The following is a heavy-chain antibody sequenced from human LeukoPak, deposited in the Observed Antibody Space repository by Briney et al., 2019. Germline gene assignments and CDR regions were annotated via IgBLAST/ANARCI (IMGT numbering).Heavy chain of an antibody. CDR3: ARGGYRYEY. J-gene: IGHJ4*02. D-gene: IGHD5-12*01. CDR1: GFTFSSYW. Sequence: PGGSLRLSCAASGFTFSSYWMSWVRQAPGKGLEWVANIKEDGSEKKYYEDSVKGRFTISRDNTKKSLYLQMNSLRAEDTAMYYCARGGYRYEYWDQGTLVTVSS. CDR2: IKEDGSEKK. V-gene: IGHV3-7*04.